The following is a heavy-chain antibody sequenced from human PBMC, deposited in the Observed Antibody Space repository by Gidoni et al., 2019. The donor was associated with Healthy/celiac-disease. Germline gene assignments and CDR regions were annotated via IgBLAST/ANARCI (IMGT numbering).Heavy chain of an antibody. D-gene: IGHD2-15*01. CDR2: IGTAGDT. CDR3: ARCGSGGSCSYGMAV. CDR1: GFTFSSYD. Sequence: EVQLVESGGGLVQPGGSLRLSCAASGFTFSSYDMHWVRQATGIGLELVSAIGTAGDTYYPGSVKGRFTISRENAKNSLYLHMNSLRAGDTAVYYCARCGSGGSCSYGMAVWGQGTTVTVSS. V-gene: IGHV3-13*01. J-gene: IGHJ6*02.